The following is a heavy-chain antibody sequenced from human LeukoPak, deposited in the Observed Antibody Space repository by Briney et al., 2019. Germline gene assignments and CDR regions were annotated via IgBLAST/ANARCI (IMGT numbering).Heavy chain of an antibody. D-gene: IGHD2-8*01. CDR3: ARHSGVTNWFDP. CDR2: IYCGDSDT. V-gene: IGHV5-51*01. CDR1: GSSFPNYW. J-gene: IGHJ5*02. Sequence: GESLQISCKGSGSSFPNYWIAWVRQLPGKGLEWMGIIYCGDSDTRYSPSFQGQVTISADKSISTAYLQWSSLKASDTAMYYCARHSGVTNWFDPWGQGTPVTVSS.